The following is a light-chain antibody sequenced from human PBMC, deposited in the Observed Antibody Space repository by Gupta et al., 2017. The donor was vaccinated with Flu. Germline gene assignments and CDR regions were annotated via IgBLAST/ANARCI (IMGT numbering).Light chain of an antibody. CDR2: KDT. J-gene: IGLJ2*01. Sequence: ARITCSGDALPKQYASWYQQKPGQAPVLVMYKDTERPLGIPERFSGPSSGTTVALTISGVQAEDEADYYCQSGANTETYVVFGAGT. V-gene: IGLV3-25*03. CDR3: QSGANTETYVV. CDR1: ALPKQY.